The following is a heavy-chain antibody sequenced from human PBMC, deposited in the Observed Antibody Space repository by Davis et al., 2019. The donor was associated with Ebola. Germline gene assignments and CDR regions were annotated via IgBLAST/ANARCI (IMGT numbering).Heavy chain of an antibody. CDR3: ARGPVAGPSMISQPPHLSAFDI. Sequence: GESLKISCAASGFTVSSNYMSWVRQAPGKGLEWVSVIYSGGSIYYADSVKGRFTISRDNAKNSLYLQMNSLRAEDTAVYYCARGPVAGPSMISQPPHLSAFDIWGQGTMVTVSS. D-gene: IGHD6-19*01. V-gene: IGHV3-53*01. CDR1: GFTVSSNY. CDR2: IYSGGSI. J-gene: IGHJ3*02.